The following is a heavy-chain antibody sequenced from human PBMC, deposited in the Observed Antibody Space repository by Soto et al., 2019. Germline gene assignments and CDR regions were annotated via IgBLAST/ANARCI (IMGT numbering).Heavy chain of an antibody. D-gene: IGHD3-16*01. J-gene: IGHJ4*02. CDR1: GFTFTNAW. Sequence: EVQLVESGGGLVKPGGSLRLPCAVSGFTFTNAWMSWVRQAPGKGLEWVGRIKSKSDGGTTDYAAPVTGRFTISRDESRNTLYLQMHSLKTEDTAVYYCTTNLRVGVTAFFDNWGQGALVTVSS. V-gene: IGHV3-15*01. CDR2: IKSKSDGGTT. CDR3: TTNLRVGVTAFFDN.